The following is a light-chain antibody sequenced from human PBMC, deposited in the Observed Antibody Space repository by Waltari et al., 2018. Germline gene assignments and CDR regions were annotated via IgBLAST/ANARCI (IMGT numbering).Light chain of an antibody. CDR3: QAWDSGVV. V-gene: IGLV3-1*01. CDR1: KLGDKY. Sequence: SYELTQPPSVSVSPGQTASTTCSGDKLGDKYVCWYQQKPGHSPEVVIYQDSLRPSWIPERFSGSNSGNTATLTISGTQPVDDADYYCQAWDSGVVFGGGTKLTVL. J-gene: IGLJ2*01. CDR2: QDS.